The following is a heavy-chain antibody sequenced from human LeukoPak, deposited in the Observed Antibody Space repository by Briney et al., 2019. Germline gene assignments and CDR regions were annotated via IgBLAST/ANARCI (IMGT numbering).Heavy chain of an antibody. D-gene: IGHD6-19*01. J-gene: IGHJ5*02. V-gene: IGHV3-74*01. CDR1: GFTFSNYW. CDR3: ARGADTGYSSDS. Sequence: PGGSLRLSCAASGFTFSNYWMHWVRQAPGKGLVWVSRINSDARSTSCADSVKGRFTISRDNAKNTLYLQMNSLRAEDTAVYYCARGADTGYSSDSWGQGTLVTVSS. CDR2: INSDARST.